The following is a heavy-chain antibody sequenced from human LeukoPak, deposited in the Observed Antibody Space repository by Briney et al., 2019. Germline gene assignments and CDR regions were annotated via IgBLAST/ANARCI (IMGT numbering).Heavy chain of an antibody. D-gene: IGHD6-19*01. J-gene: IGHJ4*02. CDR2: ISSSSSYI. CDR3: ARPPEEQWFSDY. V-gene: IGHV3-21*01. CDR1: GFTFSSYS. Sequence: GGSLRLSCAASGFTFSSYSMNWVRQAPGEGLERVSSISSSSSYIYYADSVKGRFTISRDNAKNSLYLQMNSLRAEDTAVYYCARPPEEQWFSDYWGQGTLVTVSS.